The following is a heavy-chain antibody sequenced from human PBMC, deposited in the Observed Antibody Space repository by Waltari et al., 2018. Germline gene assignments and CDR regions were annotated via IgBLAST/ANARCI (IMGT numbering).Heavy chain of an antibody. D-gene: IGHD5-12*01. CDR3: AGGTYDDNWFDP. CDR2: IYYSGST. V-gene: IGHV4-59*01. CDR1: GGSISSYY. J-gene: IGHJ5*02. Sequence: QVQLQESGPGLVKPSETLSLTCTVSGGSISSYYWSWIRQPPGKGLEWIGYIYYSGSTNYNPSLKSRVTISVDTSKNQFSLKLSSVTAADTAVYYCAGGTYDDNWFDPWGQGTLVTVSS.